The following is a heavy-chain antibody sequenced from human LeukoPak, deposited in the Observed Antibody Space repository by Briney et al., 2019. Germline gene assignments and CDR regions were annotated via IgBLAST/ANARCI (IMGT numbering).Heavy chain of an antibody. CDR1: GFTFSSYA. D-gene: IGHD3-16*02. V-gene: IGHV3-23*01. CDR2: ISGSGGST. J-gene: IGHJ3*02. Sequence: GGSLRLSCAASGFTFSSYAMSWVRQAPGKGLEWVSTISGSGGSTYNADSVKGRFTVSRDNSKNTLYLQMNSLRAEDTAVYFCARGRGYPADALDIWGQGTMVTVSS. CDR3: ARGRGYPADALDI.